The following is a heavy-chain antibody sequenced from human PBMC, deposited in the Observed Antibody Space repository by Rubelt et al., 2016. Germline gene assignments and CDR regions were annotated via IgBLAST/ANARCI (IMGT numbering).Heavy chain of an antibody. CDR1: GGSFSDYY. J-gene: IGHJ4*02. D-gene: IGHD6-25*01. CDR3: ARGSIAAAWV. CDR2: INHSGST. Sequence: QVQLQQWGTGLLKPSETLSLTCAVYGGSFSDYYWIWVRQSPGKGLEWIGDINHSGSTNYNPSLKSRVTTSVDTSKNQLSLKLPSVTAADTADYYCARGSIAAAWVWGQGTLVTVSS. V-gene: IGHV4-34*01.